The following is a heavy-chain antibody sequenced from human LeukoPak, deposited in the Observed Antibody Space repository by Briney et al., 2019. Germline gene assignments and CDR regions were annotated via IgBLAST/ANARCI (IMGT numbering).Heavy chain of an antibody. J-gene: IGHJ4*02. D-gene: IGHD6-19*01. Sequence: GGFLRLSCAVSGFTFTTHWMNWVRQAPGKGLEWVANIEQDGGEKNYVDSVKGRFTISRDNAKNSLFLQMNSLRVEDTAVYYCAAGAGWLIDYWGQGTLVTVSS. V-gene: IGHV3-7*03. CDR1: GFTFTTHW. CDR2: IEQDGGEK. CDR3: AAGAGWLIDY.